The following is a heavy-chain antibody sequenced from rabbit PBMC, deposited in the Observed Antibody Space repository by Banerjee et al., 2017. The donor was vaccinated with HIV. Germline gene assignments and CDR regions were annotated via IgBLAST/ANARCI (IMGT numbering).Heavy chain of an antibody. D-gene: IGHD7-1*01. CDR3: ARIPYAGYPGYGYADFPFNL. Sequence: QSLEESGGDLVKPGASLTLTCTASGFSVSSSSYMYWVRQAPGKGLEWIACINTGSSGSTYYASWAKGRFTISKTSSTTVTLQMTSLTAADTATYFCARIPYAGYPGYGYADFPFNLWGQGTLVTVS. CDR1: GFSVSSSSY. CDR2: INTGSSGST. J-gene: IGHJ4*01. V-gene: IGHV1S40*01.